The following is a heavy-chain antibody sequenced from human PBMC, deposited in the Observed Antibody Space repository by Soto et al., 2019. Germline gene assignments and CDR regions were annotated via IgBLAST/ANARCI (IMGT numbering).Heavy chain of an antibody. CDR1: VFTFSSYA. CDR3: ARSGCTNGVCYREDFYYYYYMDV. J-gene: IGHJ6*03. Sequence: EVQLVESGGGLVQPGGSLRLSCAASVFTFSSYAMHWVRQAPGKGLEYVSAISSNGGSTYYANSVKGRFTISRDNSKNTLYLQMGSLRAEDMAVYYCARSGCTNGVCYREDFYYYYYMDVWGKGTTVTVSS. V-gene: IGHV3-64*01. D-gene: IGHD2-8*01. CDR2: ISSNGGST.